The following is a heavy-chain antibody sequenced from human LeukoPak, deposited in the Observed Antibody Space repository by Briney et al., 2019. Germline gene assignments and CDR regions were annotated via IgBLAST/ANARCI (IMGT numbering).Heavy chain of an antibody. V-gene: IGHV5-51*01. CDR1: GYSFTDYW. J-gene: IGHJ6*02. Sequence: GESLKISCKGSGYSFTDYWIGWVRQMPGKGLEWMGIIFPGDFELKYSPSFQGQVIISIDKSIDTAYLQWSSLQASDTAMYYCARHGLEGCRGGMCYRSFHYYGMDVWGRGTTVTVSS. D-gene: IGHD2-15*01. CDR3: ARHGLEGCRGGMCYRSFHYYGMDV. CDR2: IFPGDFEL.